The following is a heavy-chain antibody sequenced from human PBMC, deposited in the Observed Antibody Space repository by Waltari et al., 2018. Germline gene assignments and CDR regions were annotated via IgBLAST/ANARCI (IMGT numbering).Heavy chain of an antibody. CDR1: GGSIDTPKHY. CDR2: ISSAGTT. V-gene: IGHV4-39*01. D-gene: IGHD5-12*01. CDR3: ATYIGASVGTAAFDV. J-gene: IGHJ3*01. Sequence: QLQLQESGPGPVKPSETLSPTCSVSGGSIDTPKHYWSWIRQPPGQGLEWIGTISSAGTTYTNPSLRSRLTMSRDTSKNQLSLALGSTTAADTAVYYCATYIGASVGTAAFDVWGQGTMVTVSS.